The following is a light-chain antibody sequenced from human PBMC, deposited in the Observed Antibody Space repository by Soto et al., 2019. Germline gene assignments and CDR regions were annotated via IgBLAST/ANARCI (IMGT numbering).Light chain of an antibody. Sequence: QSVLTQPPSASGTPGQRVSISCSGSSSNIGSNNVNWYQQLPGTAPKLLIYNNNQRPSGVPDRFSGSKSGTSASLTISGLQSEDEDDYYRAAWDASLNGVLFGGGTKLTVL. V-gene: IGLV1-44*01. CDR2: NNN. J-gene: IGLJ2*01. CDR3: AAWDASLNGVL. CDR1: SSNIGSNN.